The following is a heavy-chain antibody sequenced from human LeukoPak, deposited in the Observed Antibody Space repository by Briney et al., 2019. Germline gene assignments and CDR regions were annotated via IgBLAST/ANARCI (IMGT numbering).Heavy chain of an antibody. V-gene: IGHV1-18*04. CDR3: AREGGIVDSSGYRAYYFDY. CDR1: GYTFTDSY. J-gene: IGHJ4*02. D-gene: IGHD3-22*01. Sequence: GASVKVSCKASGYTFTDSYMHWVRQAPGQGPEWMAWISAYNGNTKYAQNLQGRVTMTTETSTSTDYMELRSLRSDDTAVYYCAREGGIVDSSGYRAYYFDYWGQGTLVTVSS. CDR2: ISAYNGNT.